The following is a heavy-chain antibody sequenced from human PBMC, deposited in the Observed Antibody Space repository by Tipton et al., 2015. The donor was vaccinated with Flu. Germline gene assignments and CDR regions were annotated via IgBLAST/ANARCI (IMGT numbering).Heavy chain of an antibody. D-gene: IGHD3-9*01. J-gene: IGHJ3*02. CDR2: ITGSGGST. CDR3: AKEGFDRLWDGALHT. Sequence: SLRLSCAASGFTFGSYAMGWVRQAPGKGLEWVSDITGSGGSTYYADSVKGRFTISRDNSKNTLSLQMNSLRAEDTAMYYCAKEGFDRLWDGALHTWGQGTMVIVSS. V-gene: IGHV3-23*01. CDR1: GFTFGSYA.